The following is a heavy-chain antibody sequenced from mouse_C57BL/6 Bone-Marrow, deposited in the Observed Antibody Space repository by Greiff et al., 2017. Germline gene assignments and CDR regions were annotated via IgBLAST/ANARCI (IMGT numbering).Heavy chain of an antibody. V-gene: IGHV5-9-1*02. D-gene: IGHD2-4*01. CDR3: TRGRGYDYDAAWFAY. CDR1: GFTFSSYA. CDR2: ISSGGYYI. Sequence: EVMLVESGEGLVKPGGSLKLSCAASGFTFSSYAMSWVRQTPEKRLEWVAYISSGGYYIYYADTVKGRFTISRDNARNTLYLQMSSLKSEDTAMYYCTRGRGYDYDAAWFAYWGQGTLVTVSA. J-gene: IGHJ3*01.